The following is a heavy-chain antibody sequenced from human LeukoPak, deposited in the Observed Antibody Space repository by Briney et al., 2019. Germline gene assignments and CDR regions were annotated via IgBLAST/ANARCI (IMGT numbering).Heavy chain of an antibody. V-gene: IGHV1-46*01. CDR2: ISPSGGST. CDR1: GYTFTSNY. J-gene: IGHJ5*02. CDR3: AREPIVVTLTGWFDP. D-gene: IGHD3-22*01. Sequence: GASVKVSCKAFGYTFTSNYMHWVRQAPGQGPEWMGVISPSGGSTTYAQKFQGRVTLTRDMSTSTVYMELSSLRSEDTAVYYCAREPIVVTLTGWFDPWGQGTLVTVSS.